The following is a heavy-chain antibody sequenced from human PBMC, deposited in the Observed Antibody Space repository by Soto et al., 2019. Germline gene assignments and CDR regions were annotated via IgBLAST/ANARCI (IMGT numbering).Heavy chain of an antibody. J-gene: IGHJ4*02. D-gene: IGHD3-22*01. CDR1: GGSFSGYY. CDR3: ARGGYYYDSSGYYYFDY. Sequence: SEPLSLTCAVYGGSFSGYYWSWIRQPPGKGLEWIGEINHSGSTNYNPSLKSRVTISVDTSKNQFSLKLSSVTAADTAVYYCARGGYYYDSSGYYYFDYWGQGTLVTVSS. CDR2: INHSGST. V-gene: IGHV4-34*01.